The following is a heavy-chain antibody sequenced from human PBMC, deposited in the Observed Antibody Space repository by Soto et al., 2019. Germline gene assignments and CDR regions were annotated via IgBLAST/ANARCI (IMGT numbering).Heavy chain of an antibody. J-gene: IGHJ6*02. Sequence: GASVKVSCKASGGTFSSYAISWVRQAPGQGLEWMGGIIPIFGTANYAQKFQGRVTITADESTSTAYMELSSLRSEDTAVYYCGKGGHYYGMDVWGQGTTVTVSS. CDR1: GGTFSSYA. CDR2: IIPIFGTA. V-gene: IGHV1-69*13. D-gene: IGHD3-16*01. CDR3: GKGGHYYGMDV.